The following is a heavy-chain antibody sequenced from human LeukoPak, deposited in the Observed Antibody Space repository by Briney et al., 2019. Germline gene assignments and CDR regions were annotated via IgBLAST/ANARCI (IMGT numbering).Heavy chain of an antibody. CDR3: ASHTYYLSSGSFGR. V-gene: IGHV1-8*01. D-gene: IGHD3-10*01. Sequence: ASVKVSCKASGYTFISFDINWVRQATGQGPEWMGWMNPGSGNTGYAQRFRGRVTMTRDTSISTAYLELSSQTSEDTAVYYCASHTYYLSSGSFGRWGQGTLVTVSS. CDR2: MNPGSGNT. J-gene: IGHJ4*02. CDR1: GYTFISFD.